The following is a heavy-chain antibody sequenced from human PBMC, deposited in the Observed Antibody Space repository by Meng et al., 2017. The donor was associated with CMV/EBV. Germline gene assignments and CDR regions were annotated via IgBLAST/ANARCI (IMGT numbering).Heavy chain of an antibody. CDR3: ARGVGYCSSTSCYPRFDP. V-gene: IGHV4-34*01. J-gene: IGHJ5*02. Sequence: GSFRAYHWSWIRQPPGKGLEWIGEINHSGSTNYNPSLKSRVTISVDTSKNQFSLKLSSVTAADTAVYYCARGVGYCSSTSCYPRFDPWGQGTLVTVSS. D-gene: IGHD2-2*01. CDR1: GSFRAYH. CDR2: INHSGST.